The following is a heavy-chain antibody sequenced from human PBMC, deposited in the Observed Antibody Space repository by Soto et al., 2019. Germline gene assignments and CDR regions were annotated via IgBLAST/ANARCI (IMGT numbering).Heavy chain of an antibody. CDR2: ISAYNGNT. J-gene: IGHJ5*02. Sequence: ASVKVSCKASGYIFTSYGISWVRQAPGQGLERMGWISAYNGNTNYAQKLQGRVTMTTDTSTSTAYMELRSLRSDDTAVYYCARDFRSSSYNNWFDPWGQGTLVTVSS. CDR1: GYIFTSYG. D-gene: IGHD6-6*01. CDR3: ARDFRSSSYNNWFDP. V-gene: IGHV1-18*01.